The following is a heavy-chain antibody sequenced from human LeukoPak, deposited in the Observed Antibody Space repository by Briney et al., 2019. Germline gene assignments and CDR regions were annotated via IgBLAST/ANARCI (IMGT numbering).Heavy chain of an antibody. CDR3: ARGDGDYVDGGSDY. CDR2: ISYDGSNK. J-gene: IGHJ4*02. D-gene: IGHD4-17*01. V-gene: IGHV3-30*04. Sequence: PGRSLRLSCAASGFTFSYAMHWVRQAPGKGLEWVAVISYDGSNKYYADSVKGRFTISRDNAKNSLYLQMNSLRAEDTAVYYCARGDGDYVDGGSDYWGQGTLVTVSS. CDR1: GFTFSYA.